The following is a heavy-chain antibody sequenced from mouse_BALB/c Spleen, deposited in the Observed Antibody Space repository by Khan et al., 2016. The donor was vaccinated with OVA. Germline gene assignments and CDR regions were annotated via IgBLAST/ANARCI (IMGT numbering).Heavy chain of an antibody. V-gene: IGHV5-6-5*01. D-gene: IGHD1-1*01. CDR1: GFTFSNYD. Sequence: EVELVESGGGLVKPGGSLKLSCAASGFTFSNYDMSWVRQTPEKRLEWVASISSGGNTYYPDSVKGRFTISRDNARKILYLHMSSLRSEDTSMYYCARGPYYGSSPCYFDYWGQGTTLTVSS. J-gene: IGHJ2*01. CDR2: ISSGGNT. CDR3: ARGPYYGSSPCYFDY.